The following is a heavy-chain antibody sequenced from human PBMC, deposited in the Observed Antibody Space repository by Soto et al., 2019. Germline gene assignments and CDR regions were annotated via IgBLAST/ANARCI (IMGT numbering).Heavy chain of an antibody. D-gene: IGHD3-9*01. CDR1: GASLARGGFY. Sequence: QVQLQESGPGVVKPSQTLSLTCAVSGASLARGGFYWIWIRQYPGKGLEWIGDIYYSGSTRYNPSLKSRITISVDTSKNQFSLELSSVTSADTALYYCATYYEILTGTMGPLNYWGQGILVTVSS. J-gene: IGHJ4*02. CDR3: ATYYEILTGTMGPLNY. CDR2: IYYSGST. V-gene: IGHV4-31*11.